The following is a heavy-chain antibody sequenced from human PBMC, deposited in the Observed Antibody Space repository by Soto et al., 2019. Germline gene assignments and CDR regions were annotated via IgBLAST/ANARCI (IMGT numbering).Heavy chain of an antibody. J-gene: IGHJ3*02. CDR3: ARLYCSAASCYSVGAFDI. CDR2: IWFDGSDK. V-gene: IGHV3-33*01. CDR1: GFTFSTYG. Sequence: QVQLVESGGGVVQPGRSLRLSCAASGFTFSTYGMHWVRQAPGKGLEWVALIWFDGSDKYYTESVKGRFTISRDNSRSTVDLQMNSLIAEDTAVYYCARLYCSAASCYSVGAFDIWEQGTMVTVTS. D-gene: IGHD2-2*01.